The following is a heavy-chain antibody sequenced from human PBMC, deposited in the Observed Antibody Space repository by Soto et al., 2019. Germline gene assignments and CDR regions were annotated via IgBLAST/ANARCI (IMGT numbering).Heavy chain of an antibody. Sequence: GGSLRLCCAASGFTYSMYWMSWVRQAPGKGLEWVANIKQDGSEKYYVDSVKGRFTISRDNAKNSLFLLMNSLRAEDTAVYYCARESSLASNWFDPWGQGTLVTVSS. CDR1: GFTYSMYW. V-gene: IGHV3-7*01. CDR2: IKQDGSEK. CDR3: ARESSLASNWFDP. D-gene: IGHD3-16*02. J-gene: IGHJ5*02.